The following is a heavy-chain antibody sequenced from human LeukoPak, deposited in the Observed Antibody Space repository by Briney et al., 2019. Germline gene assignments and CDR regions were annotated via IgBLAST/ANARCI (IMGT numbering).Heavy chain of an antibody. V-gene: IGHV3-23*01. J-gene: IGHJ4*02. CDR2: ISGSGGNT. CDR1: GFTFTIYS. Sequence: PGGSLRLSCAASGFTFTIYSMTWVRQAPGKGLEWVSAISGSGGNTYYTDSVKGRFTISRDNSKNTLYLQMNSPRAGDTAVYYCAKLGLGSTSTYNPLGHWGQGTLVTVSS. CDR3: AKLGLGSTSTYNPLGH. D-gene: IGHD2-2*02.